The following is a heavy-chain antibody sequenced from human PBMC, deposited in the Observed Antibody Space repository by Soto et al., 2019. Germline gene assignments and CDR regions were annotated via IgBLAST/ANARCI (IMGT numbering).Heavy chain of an antibody. CDR2: IQHTGNT. V-gene: IGHV4-4*07. CDR1: CASIRSYH. J-gene: IGHJ5*02. CDR3: AKDVSSRRWFDP. Sequence: KTSETLSLTCAVSCASIRSYHWSFLRQPAGKGLEWIGRIQHTGNTNYNPSLKSRVTMSADTSKNQISLKMTSVTAADTAVYFCAKDVSSRRWFDPWGQGVRVTVSS. D-gene: IGHD3-16*01.